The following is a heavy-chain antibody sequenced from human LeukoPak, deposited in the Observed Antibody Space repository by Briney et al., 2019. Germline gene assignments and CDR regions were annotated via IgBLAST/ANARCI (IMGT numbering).Heavy chain of an antibody. CDR3: AKGGYSGSPYAFDI. CDR1: GDSVSSYAAG. V-gene: IGHV6-1*01. Sequence: SQTLSLTCAISGDSVSSYAAGWDWIRQSPSRGLEWLGRTYYRSKWYIDYAVSVKSRISINPDTSKNQFSLQLDSVTSEDTAVYYCAKGGYSGSPYAFDIWGQGTMVTVSS. D-gene: IGHD1-26*01. J-gene: IGHJ3*02. CDR2: TYYRSKWYI.